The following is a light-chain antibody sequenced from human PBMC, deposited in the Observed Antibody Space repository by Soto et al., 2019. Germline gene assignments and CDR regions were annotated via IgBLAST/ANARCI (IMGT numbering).Light chain of an antibody. CDR1: QSVSSN. V-gene: IGKV3-15*01. CDR3: QQRSNWLT. CDR2: GAS. Sequence: VLTPFPTTIFLFRGVRAPPSCRASQSVSSNLAWYQQKPGQAPRLLIYGASTRATGIPARFSGSGSGTEFTLTISSLQSEDFAVYYCQQRSNWLTSGGGTEADIK. J-gene: IGKJ4*01.